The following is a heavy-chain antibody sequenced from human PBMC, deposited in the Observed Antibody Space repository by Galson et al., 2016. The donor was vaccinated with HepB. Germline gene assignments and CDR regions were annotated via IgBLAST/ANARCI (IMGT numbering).Heavy chain of an antibody. V-gene: IGHV3-9*01. J-gene: IGHJ4*02. CDR2: ISWNSGRI. Sequence: SLRLSCAASGFTFDDYGMHWVRQAPGKGLEWVSGISWNSGRIGYADSVKGRFTISRDNAKNSLYLQMNSLRAEDTALYYSAKDKWASAVADFDYWGQGTLVTVSS. D-gene: IGHD4-23*01. CDR1: GFTFDDYG. CDR3: AKDKWASAVADFDY.